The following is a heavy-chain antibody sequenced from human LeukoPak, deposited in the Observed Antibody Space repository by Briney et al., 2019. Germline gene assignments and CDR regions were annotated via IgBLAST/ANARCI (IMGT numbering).Heavy chain of an antibody. CDR1: GFTLGDYA. J-gene: IGHJ4*02. V-gene: IGHV3-49*04. CDR2: IRSTAYGETT. Sequence: GGSLRLSCAASGFTLGDYAMSWVRQAPGKGLEGVGFIRSTAYGETTKCAASVKSRFTISTDDSKSIAYLQMTTLKTEDTAVYYCTRDRGYSYGYGDYWGQGTMVTVSS. CDR3: TRDRGYSYGYGDY. D-gene: IGHD5-18*01.